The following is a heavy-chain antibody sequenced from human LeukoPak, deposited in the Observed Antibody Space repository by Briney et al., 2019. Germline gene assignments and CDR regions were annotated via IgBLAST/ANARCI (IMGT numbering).Heavy chain of an antibody. CDR3: AKAQLGLPDY. J-gene: IGHJ4*02. CDR1: GFTFDDYA. Sequence: GRSLRLSCAASGFTFDDYAMHWVRQAPGKGLEWVSAISGSGGSTYYADSVKGRFTISRDNSKNTLYLQMNSLRAEDTAVYYCAKAQLGLPDYWGQGTLVTVSS. D-gene: IGHD2-2*01. V-gene: IGHV3-23*01. CDR2: ISGSGGST.